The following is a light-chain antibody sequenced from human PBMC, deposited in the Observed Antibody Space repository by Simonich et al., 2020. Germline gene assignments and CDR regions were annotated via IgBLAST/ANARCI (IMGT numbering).Light chain of an antibody. Sequence: DIVMTQFPDSQAVSLGERATINCKHSQSVLYSSNNKNYLAWYQQKPGQPPKLLIYWASTRESGVPDRFSGSGSGTDFTLTISSLQAEDVAVYYCQQYYSTPWTFGQGTKVEIK. CDR2: WAS. CDR3: QQYYSTPWT. J-gene: IGKJ1*01. V-gene: IGKV4-1*01. CDR1: QSVLYSSNNKNY.